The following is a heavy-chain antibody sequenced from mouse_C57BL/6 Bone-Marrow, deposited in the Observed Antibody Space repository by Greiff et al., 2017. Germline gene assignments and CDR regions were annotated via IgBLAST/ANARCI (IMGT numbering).Heavy chain of an antibody. CDR1: GFTFSSYA. CDR3: LLLLRYLDY. J-gene: IGHJ2*01. D-gene: IGHD1-1*01. V-gene: IGHV5-4*01. Sequence: EVQLQESGGGLVKPGGSLKLSCAASGFTFSSYAMSWVRQTPEKSLEWVATISDGGSYTYYPDNVKGRFTISRDNAKNNLYLQMSHLKSEDTAMYYCLLLLRYLDYWGQGTTLTVSS. CDR2: ISDGGSYT.